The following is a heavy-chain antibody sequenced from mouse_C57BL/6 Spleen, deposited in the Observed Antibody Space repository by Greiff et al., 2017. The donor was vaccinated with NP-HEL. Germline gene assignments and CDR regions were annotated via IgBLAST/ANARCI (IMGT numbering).Heavy chain of an antibody. Sequence: VQLQQPGAELVRPGSSVKLSCKASGYTFTSYWMDWVKQRPGQGLEWIGNIYPSDSETHYNQKFKDKATLTVDKSSSTAYMQLSSLTSEDSAVYYCARGAVYFDYWGQGTTLTVSS. CDR1: GYTFTSYW. J-gene: IGHJ2*01. V-gene: IGHV1-61*01. CDR3: ARGAVYFDY. CDR2: IYPSDSET.